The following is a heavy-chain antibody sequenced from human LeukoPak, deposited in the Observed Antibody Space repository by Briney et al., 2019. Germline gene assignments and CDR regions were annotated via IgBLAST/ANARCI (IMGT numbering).Heavy chain of an antibody. CDR3: AKGATGSYYYYGMDV. CDR2: ISGSGGST. V-gene: IGHV3-23*01. J-gene: IGHJ6*02. Sequence: GGSLRLSCAASGFTFSSYAMSWVRQAPGKGLEWVSAISGSGGSTYYVGSVKGRFTISRDNSKNTLYLQMNSLRAEDTAVYYCAKGATGSYYYYGMDVWGQGTTVTVSS. CDR1: GFTFSSYA.